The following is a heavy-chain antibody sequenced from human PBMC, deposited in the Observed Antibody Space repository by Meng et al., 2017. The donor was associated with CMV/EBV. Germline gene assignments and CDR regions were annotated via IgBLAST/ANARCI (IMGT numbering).Heavy chain of an antibody. CDR3: VREVAEGRYYYYGMDV. CDR1: GGSISSGGYY. CDR2: IYYSGST. J-gene: IGHJ6*02. V-gene: IGHV4-31*03. D-gene: IGHD3-10*01. Sequence: SETLSLTCTVSGGSISSGGYYWSWIRQHPGKGLEWIGYIYYSGSTYYNPSLKSRVTISVDTSKNQFSLKLSSVTAADTAVYYCVREVAEGRYYYYGMDVWGQGTTVTVSS.